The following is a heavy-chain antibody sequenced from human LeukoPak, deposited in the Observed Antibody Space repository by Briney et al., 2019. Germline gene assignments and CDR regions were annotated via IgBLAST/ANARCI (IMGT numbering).Heavy chain of an antibody. Sequence: SETLSLTCAVYGGSFSGYYWSWIRQPPGKGLEWIGEINHSGSTNYNPSLKSRVTISVDTSKNQFSLKLSSVTAADTAVYYCARGRESTYYDYVWGSYRYTAFDIWGQGTMVTVSS. D-gene: IGHD3-16*02. CDR1: GGSFSGYY. CDR2: INHSGST. V-gene: IGHV4-34*01. CDR3: ARGRESTYYDYVWGSYRYTAFDI. J-gene: IGHJ3*02.